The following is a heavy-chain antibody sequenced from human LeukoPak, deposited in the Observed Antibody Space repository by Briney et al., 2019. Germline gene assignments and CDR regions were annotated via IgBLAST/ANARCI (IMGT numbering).Heavy chain of an antibody. V-gene: IGHV3-23*01. CDR2: VSGSGGST. CDR1: GFSVSGYY. Sequence: GGSLRLSCAASGFSVSGYYMSWVRQAPGKGLEWVSDVSGSGGSTSYADSVKGRFTVSRDNSKNTLFLQMSSLRAEDTAVYYCAKLGTYDSSGYYYLFDHWGQGTLVTVSS. J-gene: IGHJ4*02. CDR3: AKLGTYDSSGYYYLFDH. D-gene: IGHD3-22*01.